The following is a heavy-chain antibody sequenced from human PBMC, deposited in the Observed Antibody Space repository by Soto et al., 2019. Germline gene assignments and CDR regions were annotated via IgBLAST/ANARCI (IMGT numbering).Heavy chain of an antibody. Sequence: ALVKVSCKAAGGTFSSYAISWVRQAPGQGLEWMGGIIPIFGTANYAQKLQGRVTITADKPTSTAYMELSSLRSEYTVVYYCAIDRDYGPTYDAFDILCERTIVAV. CDR2: IIPIFGTA. V-gene: IGHV1-69*06. D-gene: IGHD3-16*01. CDR1: GGTFSSYA. CDR3: AIDRDYGPTYDAFDI. J-gene: IGHJ3*02.